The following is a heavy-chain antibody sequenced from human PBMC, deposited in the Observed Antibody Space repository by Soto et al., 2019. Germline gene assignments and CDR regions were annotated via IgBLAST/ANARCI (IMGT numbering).Heavy chain of an antibody. CDR3: ARLYSGSDYSDY. Sequence: GGSLRLSCAASGFTFSTYAMAWVRQAPGKGLEWVAVISYDGSNKYYADSVKGRFTISRDNAKNTLYLQMNSLRAEDTAVYYCARLYSGSDYSDYWGQGTLVTVSS. J-gene: IGHJ4*02. D-gene: IGHD1-26*01. CDR2: ISYDGSNK. CDR1: GFTFSTYA. V-gene: IGHV3-30*03.